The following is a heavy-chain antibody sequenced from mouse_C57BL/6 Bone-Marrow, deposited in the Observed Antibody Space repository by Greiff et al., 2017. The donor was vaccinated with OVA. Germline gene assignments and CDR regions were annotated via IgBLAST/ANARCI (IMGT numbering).Heavy chain of an antibody. J-gene: IGHJ3*01. CDR1: GYSFTDYN. D-gene: IGHD1-1*01. CDR3: ARSGYYGSRGDWFAY. Sequence: EVQLQQSGPELVKPGASVKISCKASGYSFTDYNMNWVKQSNGKSLEWIGVINPNYGTTSYNQKFKGKATLTVDQSSSTAYMQLNSLTSEDSAVYYCARSGYYGSRGDWFAYWGQGTLVTVSA. CDR2: INPNYGTT. V-gene: IGHV1-39*01.